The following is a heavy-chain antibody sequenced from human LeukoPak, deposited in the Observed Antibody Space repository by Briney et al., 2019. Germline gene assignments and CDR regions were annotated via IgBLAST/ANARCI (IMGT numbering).Heavy chain of an antibody. CDR1: GYTFTGFY. J-gene: IGHJ4*02. CDR2: INSNSGGT. CDR3: AREVGATDDY. Sequence: ASVKVSCKASGYTFTGFYIHWVRQAPGQGLEWMGRINSNSGGTVSARKFQGRVTMTRDTSISTAYMELSGLTSDDTAVYYCAREVGATDDYWGQGTLVTVSS. V-gene: IGHV1-2*06. D-gene: IGHD1-26*01.